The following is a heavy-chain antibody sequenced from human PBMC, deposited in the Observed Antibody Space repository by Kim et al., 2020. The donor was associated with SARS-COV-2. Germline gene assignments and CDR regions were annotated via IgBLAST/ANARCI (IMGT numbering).Heavy chain of an antibody. CDR3: ARELVPLVPLDS. V-gene: IGHV3-21*01. J-gene: IGHJ4*02. CDR2: ITGSSTYI. Sequence: GGSLRLSCAASGFTFRTYTMNWVRQPPGKGLEWVSSITGSSTYIFYADSVKGRFTISRDNAKDSLYLQMSSLTADDTAVYFCARELVPLVPLDSWDQGT. CDR1: GFTFRTYT. D-gene: IGHD2-8*01.